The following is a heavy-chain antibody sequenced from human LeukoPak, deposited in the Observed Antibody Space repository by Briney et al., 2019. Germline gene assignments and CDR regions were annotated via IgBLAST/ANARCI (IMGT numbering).Heavy chain of an antibody. CDR3: ARGGYSMVRGVMGAFDI. Sequence: ASVKVSCKASGYTFTSYGISWVRQAPGQGLEWMGWISAYNGNTNYAQKLQGRVTMTTDTSTSTAYMELRSLRSDDTAVYYCARGGYSMVRGVMGAFDIWGQGTMVTVSS. D-gene: IGHD3-10*01. J-gene: IGHJ3*02. V-gene: IGHV1-18*01. CDR1: GYTFTSYG. CDR2: ISAYNGNT.